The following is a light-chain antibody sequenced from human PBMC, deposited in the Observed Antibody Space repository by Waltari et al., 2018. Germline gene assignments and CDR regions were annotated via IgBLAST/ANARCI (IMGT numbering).Light chain of an antibody. CDR2: DVS. V-gene: IGLV2-14*03. J-gene: IGLJ2*01. CDR1: SSAVGGYNH. CDR3: SSYTSSSTRVV. Sequence: QSALTQPASVSGSPGQSITIYCTGNSSAVGGYNHVYWYQQHPGKAPKLIIYDVSDRPSGVANRFSGSKSGNTASLTISGLQAEDETDYYCSSYTSSSTRVVFGGGTKLTVL.